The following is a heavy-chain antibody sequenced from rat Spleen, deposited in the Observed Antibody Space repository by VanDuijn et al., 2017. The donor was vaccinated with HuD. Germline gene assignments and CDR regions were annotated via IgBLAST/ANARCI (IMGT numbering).Heavy chain of an antibody. V-gene: IGHV2-13*01. D-gene: IGHD1-2*01. CDR1: GFSLSSHG. Sequence: QVQLKESGPGLVQPSQTLSLTCTVSGFSLSSHGVIWVRQPPGKGLEWMGVIWGNGSPDYNSALKSRLSISRDTSKNQIFLKMNSLQSEDTTTYYCARGGTYRGFDYWGQGVMVTVSS. CDR2: IWGNGSP. CDR3: ARGGTYRGFDY. J-gene: IGHJ2*01.